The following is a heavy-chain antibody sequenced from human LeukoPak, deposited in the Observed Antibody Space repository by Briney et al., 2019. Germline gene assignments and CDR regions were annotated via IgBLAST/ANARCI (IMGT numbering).Heavy chain of an antibody. V-gene: IGHV7-4-1*02. D-gene: IGHD3-22*01. J-gene: IGHJ5*02. CDR3: AREKYYYDSSGYYPTFDP. CDR2: INTNTGNP. Sequence: ASVKVSCKASGYTFTSYAMNWVRQAPGQGLEWMGWINTNTGNPTYAQGFTGRFVFSLDTSVSTAYLQISSLEAEDTAVYYCAREKYYYDSSGYYPTFDPWGQGTLVTVSS. CDR1: GYTFTSYA.